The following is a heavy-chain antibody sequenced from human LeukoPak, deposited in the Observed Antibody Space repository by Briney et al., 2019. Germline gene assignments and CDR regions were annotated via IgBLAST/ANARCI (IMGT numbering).Heavy chain of an antibody. CDR3: AKSGVAAVGGRYFDY. CDR2: ISGSGGST. J-gene: IGHJ4*02. D-gene: IGHD6-13*01. CDR1: GFTFSIYD. Sequence: GGSLRLSCVVSGFTFSIYDMTWVRQPPGKGLEWVSTISGSGGSTYFADSVKRRFSISRDNSKNTLYLQMNSLRVEDAAVYYCAKSGVAAVGGRYFDYWGQGTLVTVSS. V-gene: IGHV3-23*01.